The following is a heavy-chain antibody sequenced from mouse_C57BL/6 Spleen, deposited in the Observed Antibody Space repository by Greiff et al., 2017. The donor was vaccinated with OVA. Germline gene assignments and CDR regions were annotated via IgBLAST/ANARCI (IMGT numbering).Heavy chain of an antibody. CDR1: GYTFTSYW. J-gene: IGHJ4*01. CDR3: ALITTVVHYHAMDY. CDR2: IHPNSGST. D-gene: IGHD1-1*01. Sequence: QVQLQQPGAELVKPGASVKLSCKASGYTFTSYWMHWVKQRPGQGLEWIGMIHPNSGSTNYNEKFKSKATLTVDKSSSTAYMQLSSLTSEDSAVYYRALITTVVHYHAMDYWGQGTSGPVSS. V-gene: IGHV1-64*01.